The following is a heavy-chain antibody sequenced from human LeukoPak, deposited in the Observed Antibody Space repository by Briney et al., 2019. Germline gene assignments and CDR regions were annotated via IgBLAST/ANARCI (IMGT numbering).Heavy chain of an antibody. D-gene: IGHD6-13*01. Sequence: GESLKISCKGSGYSFTSYWIGWVRQMPGKGLEWMGIIYPGDSDTRYSPSFQGQVTISADKSISTAYLQWSSLKASDTAMYYCARQRRIAAAQYYYYYMDVWGKGTTVTVSS. CDR1: GYSFTSYW. V-gene: IGHV5-51*01. J-gene: IGHJ6*03. CDR2: IYPGDSDT. CDR3: ARQRRIAAAQYYYYYMDV.